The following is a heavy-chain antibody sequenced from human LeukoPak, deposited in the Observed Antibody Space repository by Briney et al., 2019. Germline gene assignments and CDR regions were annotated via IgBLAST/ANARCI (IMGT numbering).Heavy chain of an antibody. V-gene: IGHV4-59*01. CDR2: IFSSGST. CDR1: GGSISNYY. J-gene: IGHJ4*02. Sequence: SETLSLTCAVSGGSISNYYWTWIRQPPGKGLEWIGNIFSSGSTNYNPFLKSRVTISVDTSRNHFSLRLTSVTAADTAVYYCARAGLGRYFDWLPWGQGTLVTVSS. CDR3: ARAGLGRYFDWLP. D-gene: IGHD3-9*01.